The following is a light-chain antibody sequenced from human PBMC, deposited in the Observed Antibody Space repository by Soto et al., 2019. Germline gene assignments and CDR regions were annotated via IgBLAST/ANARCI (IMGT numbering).Light chain of an antibody. V-gene: IGLV2-11*01. CDR2: DVS. Sequence: QSVLTQPRSVSGSPGQSVTISCTGTSSDVGGYNYVSWYQQHPGKAPKLMIYDVSKRPSGVPDRFSVSNSGNTASLTISGLQAEDEADYYCCSYAGSYTLVFGGGTKLTVL. CDR3: CSYAGSYTLV. J-gene: IGLJ2*01. CDR1: SSDVGGYNY.